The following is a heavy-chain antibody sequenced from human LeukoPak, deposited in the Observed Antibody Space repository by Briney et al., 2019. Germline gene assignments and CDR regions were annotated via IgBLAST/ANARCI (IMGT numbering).Heavy chain of an antibody. Sequence: GGSLRVSCAGSGFTFTGSAMHWVRQASGEGLEWVGRIRTKANNSATAHAASRSGTITIYRNACKNFVYLYLNGLKPEDTALYYIVTFNWNYTSLPFDYWGHGTLVTVSS. CDR3: VTFNWNYTSLPFDY. V-gene: IGHV3-73*01. CDR1: GFTFTGSA. D-gene: IGHD1-7*01. CDR2: IRTKANNSAT. J-gene: IGHJ4*01.